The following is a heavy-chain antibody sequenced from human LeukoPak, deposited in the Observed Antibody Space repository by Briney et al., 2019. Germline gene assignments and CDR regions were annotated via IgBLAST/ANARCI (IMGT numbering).Heavy chain of an antibody. Sequence: ASVKVSCKASGYTFTGYYVHWVRQAPGRGLEWMGIINPSGGSTTYAQKFQGRVTMTRDMSTSTVYMELISLRSEDTAVYYCARVHHYFDIAFDYWGQGTLVTVSS. V-gene: IGHV1-46*01. CDR3: ARVHHYFDIAFDY. D-gene: IGHD3-22*01. CDR1: GYTFTGYY. J-gene: IGHJ4*02. CDR2: INPSGGST.